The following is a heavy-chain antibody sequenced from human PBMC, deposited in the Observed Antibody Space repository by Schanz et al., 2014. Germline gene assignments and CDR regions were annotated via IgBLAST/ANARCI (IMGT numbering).Heavy chain of an antibody. V-gene: IGHV3-11*05. CDR3: ARFLARYQYYGVDV. Sequence: VQLVESGGGLVKPGESLRLSCAASGFTFSDYYMAWIRQAPGKGLEWVSHISGSSIHKNYADSVKGRFSISRDNGETSVYLQINSLRVEDTAVYYCARFLARYQYYGVDVWGQGTTVIVSS. CDR2: ISGSSIHK. J-gene: IGHJ6*02. CDR1: GFTFSDYY. D-gene: IGHD3-3*01.